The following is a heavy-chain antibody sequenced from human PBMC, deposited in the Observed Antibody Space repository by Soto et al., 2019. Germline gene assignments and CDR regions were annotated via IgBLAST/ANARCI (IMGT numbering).Heavy chain of an antibody. D-gene: IGHD5-18*01. Sequence: EVQVVESGGGLVQPGGSLRLSCAASGFTFSTYTMNWVRQAPGKGLEWISYISSSSGTIYYADSVKGRFAISRDNPKNSLYLQMNSLRDEDTAVYYCARGGGYSYGFDYWGQGTRVTVSS. V-gene: IGHV3-48*02. CDR3: ARGGGYSYGFDY. CDR2: ISSSSGTI. CDR1: GFTFSTYT. J-gene: IGHJ4*02.